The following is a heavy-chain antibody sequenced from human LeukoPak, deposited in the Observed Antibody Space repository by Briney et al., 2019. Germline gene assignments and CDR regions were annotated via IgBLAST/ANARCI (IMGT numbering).Heavy chain of an antibody. D-gene: IGHD2-2*01. Sequence: PGGSLRLSCAASGFSFNSYSVIWVRQAPGKGLEWVSSISSTSSYILYAASLKGRFTISRDNAKNSLYLQMNSLRAEDTAVYYCARFGGGSCSGSSCYDYYVDVWGKGTTVTVSS. J-gene: IGHJ6*03. V-gene: IGHV3-21*01. CDR1: GFSFNSYS. CDR3: ARFGGGSCSGSSCYDYYVDV. CDR2: ISSTSSYI.